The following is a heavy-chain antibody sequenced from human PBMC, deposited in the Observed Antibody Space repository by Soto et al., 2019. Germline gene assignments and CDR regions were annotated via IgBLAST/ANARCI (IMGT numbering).Heavy chain of an antibody. D-gene: IGHD6-13*01. Sequence: GGSLRLSCAASGFTVSNFGMHWVRQAPGKGLEWVASISYDGNIKYSADSVKGRFTISRDNSKNTLYLQMNSLRSEDTAVYYCEKFWGPATAAVDDYWGQGTLVTVSS. V-gene: IGHV3-30*18. CDR3: EKFWGPATAAVDDY. CDR1: GFTVSNFG. CDR2: ISYDGNIK. J-gene: IGHJ4*02.